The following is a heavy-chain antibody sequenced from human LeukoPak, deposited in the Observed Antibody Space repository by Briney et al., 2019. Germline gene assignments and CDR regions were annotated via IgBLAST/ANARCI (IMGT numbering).Heavy chain of an antibody. D-gene: IGHD3-22*01. Sequence: SVKVSCKASGGTFSSYAISWVRQAPGQGLEWMGRIIPILGIANYAQKFQGRVTITADKSTSTAYVELSSLRSEDTAVYYCARLLQPTRGGYFDYWGQGTLVTVSS. J-gene: IGHJ4*02. CDR2: IIPILGIA. CDR3: ARLLQPTRGGYFDY. CDR1: GGTFSSYA. V-gene: IGHV1-69*04.